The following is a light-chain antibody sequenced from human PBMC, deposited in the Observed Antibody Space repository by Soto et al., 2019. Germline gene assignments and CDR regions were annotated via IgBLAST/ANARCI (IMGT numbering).Light chain of an antibody. CDR3: SSYTSSSTPPYV. CDR1: SSDVGGYNY. CDR2: DVS. Sequence: QSVLTQPASVSGSPGQSITISCTGTSSDVGGYNYVSWYQQHPGKAPNLMIYDVSNRPSGVSNRFSGSKSGNTASLTISGLQAEDEADYYCSSYTSSSTPPYVFGTGTKVTVL. J-gene: IGLJ1*01. V-gene: IGLV2-14*01.